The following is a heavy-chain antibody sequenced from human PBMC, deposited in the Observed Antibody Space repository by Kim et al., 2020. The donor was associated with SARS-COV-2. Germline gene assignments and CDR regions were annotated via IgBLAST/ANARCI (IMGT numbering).Heavy chain of an antibody. CDR2: IRGSGGST. V-gene: IGHV3-23*01. D-gene: IGHD3-16*02. CDR1: GFTFSSYA. CDR3: AKDSGTYYDYVWGSYRYFDY. Sequence: GGSLRLSCAASGFTFSSYAMSWVRQAPGKGLEWVSAIRGSGGSTYYADSVKGRFPISRDNSKNTLYLQMNSLRAEDTAVYYCAKDSGTYYDYVWGSYRYFDYWGQGTLVTVSS. J-gene: IGHJ4*02.